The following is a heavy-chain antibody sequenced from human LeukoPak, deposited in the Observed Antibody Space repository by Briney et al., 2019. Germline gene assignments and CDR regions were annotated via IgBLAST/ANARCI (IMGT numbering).Heavy chain of an antibody. CDR3: ARRGSHCSGSSCYGTFDY. CDR1: GYTLTELS. J-gene: IGHJ4*02. D-gene: IGHD2-15*01. V-gene: IGHV1-2*02. Sequence: VVSVKVSCKVSGYTLTELSMHWVRQAPGKGLEWMGWINPNSGGTNYAQKFQGRVTMTRDTSISTAYMELSSLRSDDTAVYYCARRGSHCSGSSCYGTFDYWGQGTLVTVSS. CDR2: INPNSGGT.